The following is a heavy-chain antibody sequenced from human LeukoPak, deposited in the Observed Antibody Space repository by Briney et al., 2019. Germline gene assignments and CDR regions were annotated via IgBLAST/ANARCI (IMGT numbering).Heavy chain of an antibody. CDR3: ARHLGSSGSYPFDY. J-gene: IGHJ4*02. Sequence: PETLSLTCTVSGGSISSSSYYWGWIRQPPGKGLEWIGSIYYTGSTYYNSSLKSRVTMSVDMSKNQFSLILPSVTAADTAVYYCARHLGSSGSYPFDYWGQGTLVTVSS. V-gene: IGHV4-39*01. CDR2: IYYTGST. D-gene: IGHD3-10*01. CDR1: GGSISSSSYY.